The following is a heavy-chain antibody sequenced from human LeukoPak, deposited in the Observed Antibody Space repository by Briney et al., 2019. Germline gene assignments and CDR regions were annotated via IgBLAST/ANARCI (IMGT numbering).Heavy chain of an antibody. CDR3: ARDGLQLQPSYFDY. D-gene: IGHD5-18*01. J-gene: IGHJ4*02. V-gene: IGHV3-21*01. CDR2: ISSSSSYI. Sequence: NPGGSLRLSCAASGFTFSSYSINWVRQAPGKGLEWVSSISSSSSYIYYADSVKGRFTISRDNAKNSLYLQMNSLRAEDTAVYYCARDGLQLQPSYFDYWSQGTLVTVSS. CDR1: GFTFSSYS.